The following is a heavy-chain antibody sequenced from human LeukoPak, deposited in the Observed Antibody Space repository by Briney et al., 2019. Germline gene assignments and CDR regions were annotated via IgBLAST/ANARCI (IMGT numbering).Heavy chain of an antibody. D-gene: IGHD5-24*01. J-gene: IGHJ4*02. CDR2: IQNSGTT. Sequence: SETLSLTCTVSGGSIRNGNSSWNWIRQPAGKGLEWIGRIQNSGTTNYNPSLKSRVTISVDTSKNQFSLSLNSVAAADTAVYYCAREQRWLQSLDYWGQGNLVTVSS. CDR3: AREQRWLQSLDY. CDR1: GGSIRNGNSS. V-gene: IGHV4-61*02.